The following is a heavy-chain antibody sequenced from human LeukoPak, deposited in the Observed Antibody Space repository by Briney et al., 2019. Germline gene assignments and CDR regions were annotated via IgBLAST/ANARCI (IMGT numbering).Heavy chain of an antibody. CDR1: GFTFSSCA. CDR2: IDISGGAT. V-gene: IGHV3-23*05. D-gene: IGHD3-16*01. Sequence: GGSLRLSCAASGFTFSSCAMCWVRQAPGKGLEWVSSIDISGGATWYADSVRGRFTISRDNSKNTLYLQMTSLRVEDTALYYCANEIRPNDYWGQGTLVSVSS. CDR3: ANEIRPNDY. J-gene: IGHJ4*02.